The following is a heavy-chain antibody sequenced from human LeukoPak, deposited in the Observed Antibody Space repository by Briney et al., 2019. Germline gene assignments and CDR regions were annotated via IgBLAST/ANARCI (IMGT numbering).Heavy chain of an antibody. V-gene: IGHV3-23*01. J-gene: IGHJ5*02. CDR3: AKAPRESCSSTSCPNWFDP. D-gene: IGHD2-2*01. Sequence: GGSLRLSCAAAGFTFSSYAMKWVRQAPGKGLEWVSAISGSGGSTYYADSVKGRFTIARDNSKNTLYLQMNSLRAEDTAVYYCAKAPRESCSSTSCPNWFDPWGQGTLVTVSS. CDR2: ISGSGGST. CDR1: GFTFSSYA.